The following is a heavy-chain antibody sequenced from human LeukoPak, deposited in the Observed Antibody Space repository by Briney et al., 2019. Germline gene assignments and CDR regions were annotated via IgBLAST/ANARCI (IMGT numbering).Heavy chain of an antibody. Sequence: ASVKVSCKASGYTFTGYYMHWVRQAPGQGLEWMGWINPNSGGTNYAQKFQGRVTMTRDTAISTDYMELSRLRSDDTAVYYCARARYDSSGYVYWGQGTLVTVSS. V-gene: IGHV1-2*02. J-gene: IGHJ4*02. CDR2: INPNSGGT. CDR1: GYTFTGYY. CDR3: ARARYDSSGYVY. D-gene: IGHD3-22*01.